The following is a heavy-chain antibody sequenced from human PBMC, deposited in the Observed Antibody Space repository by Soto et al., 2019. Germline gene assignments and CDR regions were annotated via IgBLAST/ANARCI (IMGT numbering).Heavy chain of an antibody. CDR3: ARDRQLASFDL. D-gene: IGHD6-13*01. V-gene: IGHV3-33*01. CDR2: VWYDGSNK. Sequence: QVQLVESGGGVVQPGTSLRLSCEASGFTFSSYGMHWVRQAPGKGLECVALVWYDGSNKNYGDSVKGRFTISRDDPKSTRYLQMNSLRVEDTAIYYCARDRQLASFDLWGQGTLVTVSS. J-gene: IGHJ4*02. CDR1: GFTFSSYG.